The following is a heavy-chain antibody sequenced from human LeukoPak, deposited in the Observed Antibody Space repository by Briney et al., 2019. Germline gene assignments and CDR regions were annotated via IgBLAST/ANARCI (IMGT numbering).Heavy chain of an antibody. CDR3: AKGGSSFSGYYYGMDV. CDR2: ISYDGSNK. D-gene: IGHD3-10*01. CDR1: GFTFSSYA. V-gene: IGHV3-30*01. J-gene: IGHJ6*02. Sequence: GRSLRLSCAASGFTFSSYAMHWVRQAPGKGLEWVAVISYDGSNKYYADSVKGRFTISRDNSKNTLYLQMNSLRAEDTAVYYCAKGGSSFSGYYYGMDVWGQGTTVTVSS.